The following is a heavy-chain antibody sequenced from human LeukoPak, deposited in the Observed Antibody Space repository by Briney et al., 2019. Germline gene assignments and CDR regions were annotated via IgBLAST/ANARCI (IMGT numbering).Heavy chain of an antibody. CDR2: MNPNSGNT. CDR3: ARGDYDFDY. J-gene: IGHJ4*02. Sequence: ASVKVSCKASGYTFTSYDINWVRQATGQGLEWMGWMNPNSGNTNYAQKLQGRVTVTTDTPTNTAYMELRSLRSDDTAVYYCARGDYDFDYWGQGTLVTVSS. CDR1: GYTFTSYD. D-gene: IGHD4-17*01. V-gene: IGHV1-8*01.